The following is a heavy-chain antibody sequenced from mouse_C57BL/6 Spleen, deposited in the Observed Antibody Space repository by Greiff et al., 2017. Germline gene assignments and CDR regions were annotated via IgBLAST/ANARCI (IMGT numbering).Heavy chain of an antibody. D-gene: IGHD1-1*01. J-gene: IGHJ1*03. CDR2: INPSNGGT. CDR3: ARCGSNWYCDV. CDR1: GYTFTSYW. Sequence: QVQLQQPGPELVKPGASVKLSCNASGYTFTSYWMNWVKQRPGQGLEWIGNINPSNGGTNYNEKFKSKATLTVDKSSSTAYMQLSSLTSEDSAVYDSARCGSNWYCDVWGTGTTVTVSS. V-gene: IGHV1-53*01.